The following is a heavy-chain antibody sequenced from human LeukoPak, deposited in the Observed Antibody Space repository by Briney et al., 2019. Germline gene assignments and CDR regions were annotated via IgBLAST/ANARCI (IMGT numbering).Heavy chain of an antibody. CDR2: IRSKNDGGTI. CDR3: TTAVAGTVRIDY. Sequence: GGSLRLSCAASGFTLSNAYMSWVRQAPGKGLEWVGRIRSKNDGGTIDYAAPVKERFNISRDDSKNTLYLQMNSLKTEHTAVYYCTTAVAGTVRIDYWGQGTLVTVSS. V-gene: IGHV3-15*01. D-gene: IGHD6-19*01. J-gene: IGHJ4*02. CDR1: GFTLSNAY.